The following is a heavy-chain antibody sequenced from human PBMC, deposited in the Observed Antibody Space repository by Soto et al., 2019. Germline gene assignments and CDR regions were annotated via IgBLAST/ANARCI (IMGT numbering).Heavy chain of an antibody. CDR3: ARTQCGGDCYDAFDI. J-gene: IGHJ3*02. Sequence: GGSLRLSCTASGFTFGDYAMSWFRQAPGKGLEWVANIKQDGSEKYYVDSVKGRFTISRDNAKNSLYLQMNSLRAEDTAVYYCARTQCGGDCYDAFDIWGQGTMVTVSS. CDR1: GFTFGDYA. V-gene: IGHV3-7*01. CDR2: IKQDGSEK. D-gene: IGHD2-21*02.